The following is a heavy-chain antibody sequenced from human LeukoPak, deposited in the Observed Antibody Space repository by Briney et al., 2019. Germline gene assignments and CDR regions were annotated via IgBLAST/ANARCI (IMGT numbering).Heavy chain of an antibody. CDR3: ARGGQYYYDSSGSPEDY. CDR2: IKQDGSEK. J-gene: IGHJ4*02. D-gene: IGHD3-22*01. Sequence: GGSLGLSCAASGFTFSSYWMSWVRQAPGKGLEWVANIKQDGSEKYYVDSVKGRFTISRDNAKNSLYLQMNSLRAEDTAVYYCARGGQYYYDSSGSPEDYWGQGTLVTVSS. V-gene: IGHV3-7*01. CDR1: GFTFSSYW.